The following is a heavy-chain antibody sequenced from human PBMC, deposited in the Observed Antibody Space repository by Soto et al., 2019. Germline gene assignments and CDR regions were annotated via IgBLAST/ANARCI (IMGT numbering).Heavy chain of an antibody. J-gene: IGHJ4*02. Sequence: GGSLRLSCAASGFTFSGYSMSWIRQAPGKGQEWVSYISSSGSSTNYADSVRGRFTISRDNAKNTLYLQMISLRAEDTSVYYCAKPCPTPVDYFDDWGQGTLVTVSS. CDR3: AKPCPTPVDYFDD. D-gene: IGHD2-15*01. V-gene: IGHV3-11*03. CDR1: GFTFSGYS. CDR2: ISSSGSST.